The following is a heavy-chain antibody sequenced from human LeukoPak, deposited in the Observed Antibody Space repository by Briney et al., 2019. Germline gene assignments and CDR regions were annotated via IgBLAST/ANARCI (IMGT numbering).Heavy chain of an antibody. CDR2: IIPILGIA. CDR3: AKDRYYSNFGCFDP. D-gene: IGHD4-11*01. V-gene: IGHV1-69*04. CDR1: GGTFSSYA. J-gene: IGHJ5*02. Sequence: GASVKVSCKASGGTFSSYAISWVRQAPGQGLEWMGRIIPILGIANYAQKFQGRVTITADKSTSTAYMELSSLRSEDTAVYYCAKDRYYSNFGCFDPWGQGTLVTVSS.